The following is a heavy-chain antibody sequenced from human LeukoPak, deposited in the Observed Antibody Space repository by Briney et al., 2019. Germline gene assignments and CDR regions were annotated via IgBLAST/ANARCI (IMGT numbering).Heavy chain of an antibody. V-gene: IGHV3-48*04. Sequence: GESLRLSCTASGFTFSIYSMNWVRQAPGKGLEWVSYISSSGSTIYYADSVKGRFTISRDNAKNSLYLQMNSLRAEDTAVYYCARNPGRSAFGVAFDTWGQGTMVTVSS. CDR1: GFTFSIYS. CDR3: ARNPGRSAFGVAFDT. J-gene: IGHJ3*02. D-gene: IGHD2-8*01. CDR2: ISSSGSTI.